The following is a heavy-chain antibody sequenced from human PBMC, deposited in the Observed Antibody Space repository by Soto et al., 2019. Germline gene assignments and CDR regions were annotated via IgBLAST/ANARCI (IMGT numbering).Heavy chain of an antibody. D-gene: IGHD3-16*01. CDR1: GYPFVSYA. CDR2: INADKGNP. Sequence: QVQLVQSGAEVKEPGASVKVSCKASGYPFVSYALHWVRPVPGQRLEWLGWINADKGNPKFSQKFQDRVTITRDTSASTAYMELSSLRSEDTAVYYCARDHSSWGYWYFDHLGRGTLGTVPS. J-gene: IGHJ2*01. V-gene: IGHV1-3*01. CDR3: ARDHSSWGYWYFDH.